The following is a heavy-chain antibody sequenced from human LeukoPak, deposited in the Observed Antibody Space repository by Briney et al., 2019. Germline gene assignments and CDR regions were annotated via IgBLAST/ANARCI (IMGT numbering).Heavy chain of an antibody. J-gene: IGHJ3*02. CDR1: GFTFSSYS. V-gene: IGHV3-21*01. CDR3: AFQLLDAFDI. CDR2: ISSSSSYI. D-gene: IGHD2-2*01. Sequence: EGSLRLSCAASGFTFSSYSMNWVRQAPGKGLEWVSSISSSSSYIYYADSVKGRFTISRDNAKNSLYLQMNSLRAEDTAVYYCAFQLLDAFDIWGQGTMVTVSS.